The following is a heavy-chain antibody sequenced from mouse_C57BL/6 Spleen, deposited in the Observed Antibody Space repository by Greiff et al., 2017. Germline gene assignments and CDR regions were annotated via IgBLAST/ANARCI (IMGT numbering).Heavy chain of an antibody. Sequence: VQLQQSGPELVRPGVSVKISCKGSGYTFTDYAMHWVKQSHAKSLEWIGVISTYYGDASYNQKFKDKATMTVDKSSSTAYMELARLTSEDSAVYYCASFICYYGSSPDWYFDVWGTGTTVTVSS. CDR1: GYTFTDYA. CDR2: ISTYYGDA. CDR3: ASFICYYGSSPDWYFDV. J-gene: IGHJ1*03. V-gene: IGHV1-67*01. D-gene: IGHD1-1*01.